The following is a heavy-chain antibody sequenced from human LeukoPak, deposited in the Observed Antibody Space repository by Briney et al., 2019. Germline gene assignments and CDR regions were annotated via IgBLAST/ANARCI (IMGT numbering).Heavy chain of an antibody. Sequence: GASVKVSCKASGYTFTGYYMHWVRQAPGQGLEWMGWINPNSGGTNYAQKLQGRVTMTRDTSISTAYMELSRLRSDDTAVYYCARGSPDYGDYYMDVWGKGTTVTISS. CDR1: GYTFTGYY. D-gene: IGHD4-17*01. J-gene: IGHJ6*03. CDR3: ARGSPDYGDYYMDV. V-gene: IGHV1-2*02. CDR2: INPNSGGT.